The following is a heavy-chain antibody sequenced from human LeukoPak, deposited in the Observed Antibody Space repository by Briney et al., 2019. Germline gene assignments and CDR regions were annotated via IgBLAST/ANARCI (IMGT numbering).Heavy chain of an antibody. CDR1: GGSISSYY. J-gene: IGHJ3*02. CDR2: IYTSGST. CDR3: ARVRRGDIVVVPAAIRGDAFDI. V-gene: IGHV4-4*07. Sequence: SETLSLTCTVPGGSISSYYWSWIRQPAGKGLEWIGRIYTSGSTNYNPSLKSRVTMSVDTSKHQFSLKLSSVTAADPAVYYCARVRRGDIVVVPAAIRGDAFDIWGQGTMVTVSS. D-gene: IGHD2-2*01.